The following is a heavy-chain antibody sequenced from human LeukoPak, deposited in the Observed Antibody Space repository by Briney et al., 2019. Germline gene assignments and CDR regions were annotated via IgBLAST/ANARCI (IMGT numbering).Heavy chain of an antibody. CDR3: ARGQPASWNWDN. D-gene: IGHD1-7*01. CDR2: VSGYSGIT. Sequence: GASVKVSCKASGYTFTSYGIGWVRQAPGQGLEWMGWVSGYSGITYYAQKLQGRVTMTTDTSTRTAYMELRSLTYDDTAVYYCARGQPASWNWDNWGQGTLVTVSS. J-gene: IGHJ4*02. CDR1: GYTFTSYG. V-gene: IGHV1-18*01.